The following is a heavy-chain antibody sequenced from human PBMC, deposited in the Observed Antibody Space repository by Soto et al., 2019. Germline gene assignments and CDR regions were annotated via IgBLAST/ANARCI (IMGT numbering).Heavy chain of an antibody. J-gene: IGHJ3*02. CDR2: VSFGRDT. CDR1: GASIISSNSY. V-gene: IGHV4-39*01. Sequence: LSLTCTVSGASIISSNSYWAWIRQSPGTGLEWIGSVSFGRDTYFNPSLKSRLTISADTSKNEISLNLNSVTAADTAVYYCARQPLHRVGSSISTLDIWGQGTVVTVSS. D-gene: IGHD1-26*01. CDR3: ARQPLHRVGSSISTLDI.